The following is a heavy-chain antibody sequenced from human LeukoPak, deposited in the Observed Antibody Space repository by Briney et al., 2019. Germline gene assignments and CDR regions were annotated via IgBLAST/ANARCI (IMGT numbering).Heavy chain of an antibody. Sequence: ASVKFSCKAYGYSFAGYHIHWVRQGPGQGLEWMGWINPNSGGTNFAQKFPARVTLTRDTPISTVYMELSSLRSDDTAIYYCARDSNQDYGGNSADHWGQGTLVTVSS. CDR2: INPNSGGT. CDR1: GYSFAGYH. J-gene: IGHJ4*02. CDR3: ARDSNQDYGGNSADH. D-gene: IGHD4-23*01. V-gene: IGHV1-2*02.